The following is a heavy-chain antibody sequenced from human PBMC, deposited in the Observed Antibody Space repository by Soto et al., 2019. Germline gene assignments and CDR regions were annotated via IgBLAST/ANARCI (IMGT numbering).Heavy chain of an antibody. CDR2: INYSRST. J-gene: IGHJ4*02. CDR3: ARGWGRIFDY. Sequence: QVQLQQWGAGLLKPSETLSLTCAVYGGSFSGYYWSWIRQPPGKGLEWIGEINYSRSTNYNPSLKSRVTISVDTSKNQFSLKLSSVTAADTAVYYCARGWGRIFDYWGQGTLVTVSS. CDR1: GGSFSGYY. V-gene: IGHV4-34*01. D-gene: IGHD7-27*01.